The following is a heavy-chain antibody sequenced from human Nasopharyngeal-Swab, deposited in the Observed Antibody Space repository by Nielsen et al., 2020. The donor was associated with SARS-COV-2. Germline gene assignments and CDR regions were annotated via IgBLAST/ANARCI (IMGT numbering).Heavy chain of an antibody. CDR3: ARVEDNFGDYIDY. Sequence: LSLTCAASGVSSSDYYMSWIRQAPGKGREWGAYIRSERSMYTFYADSVKGRFTISRETAKNSLSLQMDSLRVEDTAGYFCARVEDNFGDYIDYWGQGTLVAVSS. D-gene: IGHD4-17*01. CDR1: GVSSSDYY. J-gene: IGHJ4*02. CDR2: IRSERSMYT. V-gene: IGHV3-11*06.